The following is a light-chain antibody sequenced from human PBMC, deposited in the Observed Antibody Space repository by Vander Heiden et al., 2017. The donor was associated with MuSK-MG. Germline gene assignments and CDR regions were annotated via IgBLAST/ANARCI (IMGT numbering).Light chain of an antibody. Sequence: SYVLTQPPSVSVAPGKTARITCGGTNSGSTRVHWYQQKPGQAPWLAICYDCYRPSVIPECFSGSNSGNTATLTIHRVEAGDEADYYCQVWDSSSVVFGGGTKLTVL. CDR3: QVWDSSSVV. CDR1: NSGSTR. J-gene: IGLJ2*01. V-gene: IGLV3-21*04. CDR2: YDC.